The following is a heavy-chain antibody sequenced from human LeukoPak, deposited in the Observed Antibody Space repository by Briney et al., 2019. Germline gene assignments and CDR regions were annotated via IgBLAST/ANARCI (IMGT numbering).Heavy chain of an antibody. CDR3: ARAPPGPLYYYYMDV. V-gene: IGHV1-2*02. Sequence: GASVKVSCKASGYTFTGYYMHWVRQAPGQGLEWMGWINPNSGGTNYAQKFQGRVTMTRDMSISTAYMELSRLRSDDTAVYYCARAPPGPLYYYYMDVWGKGTTVTVSS. J-gene: IGHJ6*03. CDR1: GYTFTGYY. CDR2: INPNSGGT.